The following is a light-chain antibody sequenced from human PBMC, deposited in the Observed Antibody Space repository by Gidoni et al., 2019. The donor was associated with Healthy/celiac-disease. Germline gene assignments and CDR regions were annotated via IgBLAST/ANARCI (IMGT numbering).Light chain of an antibody. J-gene: IGKJ5*01. CDR1: QSLLHSDGKTY. Sequence: DLVVNQTPIPPSVTSGQPAYISCQSSQSLLHSDGKTYLYWYLQKPGHPPQLLIYEVSNLFSGVPDRFSGSGSGTDFTLKISRVEAEDVGVYYCMQSIQLPRTFXQXTRLEIK. V-gene: IGKV2D-29*01. CDR2: EVS. CDR3: MQSIQLPRT.